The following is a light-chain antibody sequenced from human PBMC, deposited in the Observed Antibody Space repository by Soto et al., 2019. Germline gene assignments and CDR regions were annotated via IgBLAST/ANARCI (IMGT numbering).Light chain of an antibody. CDR2: EVS. V-gene: IGLV2-8*01. J-gene: IGLJ1*01. CDR3: SSYAGSNNFV. Sequence: QAVVTQPPSASGSPGQSVTISCTGTSSDVGGYNYVSWYQQHPGKAPKLIIYEVSKRPSGVPERFSGSKSGNTASLTVSGLQAEDEDDYYWSSYAGSNNFVFGTGTKLTVL. CDR1: SSDVGGYNY.